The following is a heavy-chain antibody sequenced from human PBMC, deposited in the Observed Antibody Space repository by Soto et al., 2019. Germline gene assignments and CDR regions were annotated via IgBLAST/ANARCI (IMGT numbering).Heavy chain of an antibody. Sequence: EVQLVESGGGLVKPGGSLRLSCAASGFTFSSYSLNWVRQAPGKGLEWVSSISTSSIYIYYADSVKGRFTISRDDAKNSLYLQMNSLRAEDTAVYYCANHEAADTFSDYYGMNVWGQGTTVTVYS. V-gene: IGHV3-21*01. CDR1: GFTFSSYS. CDR2: ISTSSIYI. CDR3: ANHEAADTFSDYYGMNV. D-gene: IGHD6-13*01. J-gene: IGHJ6*02.